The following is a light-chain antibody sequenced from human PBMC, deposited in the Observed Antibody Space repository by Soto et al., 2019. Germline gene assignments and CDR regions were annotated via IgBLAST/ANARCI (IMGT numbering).Light chain of an antibody. J-gene: IGKJ5*01. CDR3: QQSHNWYT. CDR2: DAS. CDR1: ESVSRN. V-gene: IGKV3-15*01. Sequence: EIVLTQSPATLSVSPGERATLSCRASESVSRNLAWYQQKPGQAPRLLIYDASTRATGIPDRFSGGGSGTEVTLTISSLQSEDFVVYYCQQSHNWYTFGQGTRLEIK.